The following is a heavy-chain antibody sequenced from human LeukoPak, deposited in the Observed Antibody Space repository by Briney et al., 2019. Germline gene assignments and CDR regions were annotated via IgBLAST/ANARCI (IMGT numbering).Heavy chain of an antibody. Sequence: SQTLSLTCTVSGGSISSGGYYWSWIRQPPGKGLEWIGYIYHSGSTYYNPSLKSRVTISVDRSKNQFSLKLSSVTAADTAVYYCARGGGQHHFDYWGQGTLVTVSS. CDR3: ARGGGQHHFDY. J-gene: IGHJ4*02. D-gene: IGHD2-15*01. CDR2: IYHSGST. CDR1: GGSISSGGYY. V-gene: IGHV4-30-2*01.